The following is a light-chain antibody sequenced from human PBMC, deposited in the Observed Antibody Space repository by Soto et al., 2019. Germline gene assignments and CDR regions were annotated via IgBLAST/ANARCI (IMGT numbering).Light chain of an antibody. V-gene: IGKV3-20*01. CDR3: QQYSNLPFT. CDR2: DAS. Sequence: EMVLTQSPGTLSLSPGQRATLSCRASQHVSGSFLAWYQQKPGRAPRLLIYDASTRATGIPDRFSGRGSVTELTLIISKLESEDFALYYRQQYSNLPFTFGVGTK. CDR1: QHVSGSF. J-gene: IGKJ4*01.